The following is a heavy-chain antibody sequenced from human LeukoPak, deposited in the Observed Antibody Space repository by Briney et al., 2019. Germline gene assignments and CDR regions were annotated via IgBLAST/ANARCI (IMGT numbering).Heavy chain of an antibody. CDR1: GFSFRSYA. J-gene: IGHJ6*02. Sequence: GGSLRLSCSASGFSFRSYAMHWVRQAPGKGLEYVSRISSDGGTTYYTDSVKGRFTISRDNSKNRLYLQMSGLRLEDTAVYYCAKDYSSSSGAGGMDVWGQGTTVTVSS. CDR3: AKDYSSSSGAGGMDV. CDR2: ISSDGGTT. D-gene: IGHD6-6*01. V-gene: IGHV3-64D*06.